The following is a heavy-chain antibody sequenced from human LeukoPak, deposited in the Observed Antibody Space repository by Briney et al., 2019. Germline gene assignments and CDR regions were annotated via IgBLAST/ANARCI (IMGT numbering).Heavy chain of an antibody. CDR1: GFTFDDYA. CDR3: AKDRDPPYVGNSYGYYSDY. CDR2: ISWNSGSM. D-gene: IGHD5-18*01. J-gene: IGHJ4*02. V-gene: IGHV3-9*01. Sequence: GRSLRLSCAASGFTFDDYAMHWVRQAPGKGLEWVSGISWNSGSMGYADSVKGRFTISRDSAKNTLYLQMNTLRAEDTALYYCAKDRDPPYVGNSYGYYSDYWGQGTLVTVSS.